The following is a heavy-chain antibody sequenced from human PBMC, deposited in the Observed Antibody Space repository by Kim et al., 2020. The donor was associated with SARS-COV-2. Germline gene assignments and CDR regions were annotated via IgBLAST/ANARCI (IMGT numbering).Heavy chain of an antibody. Sequence: SSIMYYADSVKGQFTISRDNAKNALYLQVNSLRDEDTAVYYCARDYDLDYWGQGTLVTVSS. V-gene: IGHV3-48*02. CDR2: SSIM. CDR3: ARDYDLDY. D-gene: IGHD3-3*01. J-gene: IGHJ4*02.